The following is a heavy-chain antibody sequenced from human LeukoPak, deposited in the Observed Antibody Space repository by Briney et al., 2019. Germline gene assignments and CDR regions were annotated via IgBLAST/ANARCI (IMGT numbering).Heavy chain of an antibody. Sequence: ASVKVSCKVSGYTLTELSMHWVRQAPGKGLEWMGGFDPEDGETIYAQKFQGRVTMTEDTSTDTAYMELSSLRSEDTAVYYCATGRGYYDSSGYCHWGQGTLVTVSS. V-gene: IGHV1-24*01. CDR1: GYTLTELS. D-gene: IGHD3-22*01. CDR2: FDPEDGET. CDR3: ATGRGYYDSSGYCH. J-gene: IGHJ4*02.